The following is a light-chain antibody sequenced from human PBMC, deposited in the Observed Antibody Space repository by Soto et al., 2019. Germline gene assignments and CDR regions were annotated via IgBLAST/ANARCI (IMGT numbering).Light chain of an antibody. J-gene: IGKJ1*01. CDR3: QQYYSSST. CDR1: QSISNR. V-gene: IGKV1-5*01. CDR2: DAS. Sequence: IQMTQPPSTLSASLGDRVTFACRASQSISNRLAWYQQKPRKAPKLLIYDASSLESGVPSRFSGSGSGAEFTLTISSLQPDDFAIYYCQQYYSSSTFGQGTKVDI.